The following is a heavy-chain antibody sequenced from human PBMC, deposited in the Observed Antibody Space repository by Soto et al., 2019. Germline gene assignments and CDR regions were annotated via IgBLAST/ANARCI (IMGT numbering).Heavy chain of an antibody. CDR3: AKGPVLLWFGELSYFDY. CDR2: ISGSGGST. Sequence: EVQLLESGGGLVQPGGSLRLSCAASGFTFSSYAMSWVRQAPGKGLEWVSAISGSGGSTYYADSVKGRFTISRDNSKNTLYLQMNSLRAEDTAVYYCAKGPVLLWFGELSYFDYWGQGTLVTVSS. V-gene: IGHV3-23*01. J-gene: IGHJ4*02. CDR1: GFTFSSYA. D-gene: IGHD3-10*01.